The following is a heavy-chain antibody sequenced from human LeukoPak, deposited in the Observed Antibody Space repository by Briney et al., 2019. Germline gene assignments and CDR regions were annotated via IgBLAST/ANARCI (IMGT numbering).Heavy chain of an antibody. V-gene: IGHV5-51*01. CDR1: GYSFTSYW. Sequence: GASLKISCKGSGYSFTSYWIGWVRQMPGKGLEWMGIIYPGDSDTRYSPSFQGQVTISADKSISTAYLQWSSLKASDTAMYYCARQVDILTGYYYYYGMDVWGQGTTVTVSS. J-gene: IGHJ6*02. D-gene: IGHD3-9*01. CDR2: IYPGDSDT. CDR3: ARQVDILTGYYYYYGMDV.